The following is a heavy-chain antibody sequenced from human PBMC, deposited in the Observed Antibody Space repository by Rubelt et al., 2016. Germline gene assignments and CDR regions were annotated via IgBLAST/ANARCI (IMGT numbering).Heavy chain of an antibody. V-gene: IGHV1-3*04. J-gene: IGHJ4*02. D-gene: IGHD4-17*01. CDR3: ARANHGDYEDY. CDR1: GYTFTNYG. Sequence: QVQLVQSGAEVKKPGASVKVSCKASGYTFTNYGMHWVRQAPGQRLEWMGWIDTGNGDTKYSQKLKDRVSITRDGSANTAYMELSSLRSEDTAVYYCARANHGDYEDYWGQGTLVTVSS. CDR2: IDTGNGDT.